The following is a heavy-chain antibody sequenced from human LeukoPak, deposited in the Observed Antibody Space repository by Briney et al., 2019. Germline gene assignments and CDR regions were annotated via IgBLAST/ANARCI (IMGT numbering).Heavy chain of an antibody. CDR3: ARERYCTTATCYVGVPFDY. CDR1: GFIFSTYY. J-gene: IGHJ4*02. V-gene: IGHV3-7*01. CDR2: IKQDGSEN. D-gene: IGHD2-2*01. Sequence: GGSLRLSCAASGFIFSTYYMTWVRQAPGKGLEWVAGIKQDGSENYYVDSVKGRFTISRDNSKNSLYLQMNSLRAKDTAVYFCARERYCTTATCYVGVPFDYWGQGTLVTVSS.